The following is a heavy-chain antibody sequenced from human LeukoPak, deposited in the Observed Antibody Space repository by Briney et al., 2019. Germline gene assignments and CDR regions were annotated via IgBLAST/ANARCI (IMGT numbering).Heavy chain of an antibody. V-gene: IGHV4-61*08. CDR1: GGSITSGGYY. J-gene: IGHJ3*02. CDR2: IYYSGST. CDR3: ARDGGAFDI. Sequence: SQTLSLTCTISGGSITSGGYYWSWIRQPPGKGLEWIGYIYYSGSTNYNPSLKSRVTISVDTSKNQFSLKLSSVTAADTAVYYCARDGGAFDIWGQGTMVTVSS.